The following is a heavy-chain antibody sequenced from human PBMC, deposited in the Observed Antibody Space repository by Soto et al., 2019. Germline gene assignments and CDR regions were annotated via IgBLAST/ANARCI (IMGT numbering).Heavy chain of an antibody. Sequence: EVQLVESGGGLVQPGGSLRLSCAASGFTFSSYWMHWVRQAPGKGLVWISRINTDGSSTSYVDSVQGRFTISRDNGKNTLLLQMNSLRGEDTAVYYCARRGSGVTRVLHYWGQGTLVTVSS. D-gene: IGHD2-15*01. V-gene: IGHV3-74*01. CDR3: ARRGSGVTRVLHY. J-gene: IGHJ4*02. CDR1: GFTFSSYW. CDR2: INTDGSST.